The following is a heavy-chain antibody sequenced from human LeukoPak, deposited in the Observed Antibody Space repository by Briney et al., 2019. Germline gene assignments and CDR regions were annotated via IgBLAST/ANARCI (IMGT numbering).Heavy chain of an antibody. CDR1: GFTFSSYW. D-gene: IGHD4-23*01. CDR3: ARNYGGYSH. Sequence: PGGSLRLSCTASGFTFSSYWMSWVRLAPGKGLEWVANIQQDGSEQYYVDSVKGRFTISRDNAKNSLYLQMNSLRAEDTALYYCARNYGGYSHWGQGTLVTVSS. J-gene: IGHJ4*02. CDR2: IQQDGSEQ. V-gene: IGHV3-7*02.